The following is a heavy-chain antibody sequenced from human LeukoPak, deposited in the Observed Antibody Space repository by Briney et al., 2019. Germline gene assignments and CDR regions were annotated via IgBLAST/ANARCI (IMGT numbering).Heavy chain of an antibody. V-gene: IGHV4-34*01. CDR3: ARGSSLGIKGGTWFDP. D-gene: IGHD7-27*01. CDR1: GGSFSDYY. CDR2: INHSGST. J-gene: IGHJ5*02. Sequence: PSETLSLTRAVYGGSFSDYYWTWIRQPPGKGLEWIGEINHSGSTNYNPSLKSRVTISVDTSKNQFSLKLSSVTAADTAVYYCARGSSLGIKGGTWFDPWGQGTLVTVSS.